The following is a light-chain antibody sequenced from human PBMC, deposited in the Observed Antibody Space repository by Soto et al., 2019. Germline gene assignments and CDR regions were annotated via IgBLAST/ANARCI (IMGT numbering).Light chain of an antibody. CDR2: ASS. J-gene: IGKJ2*01. Sequence: DIQMTQSPSSLSGSVGDRVTITCRARQSISSYLNWYQQKPGKAPKLLIYASSSLQSGVPSRFSGSRSGTDFTLTINNLQPEDFATYYCQQSFTTPYTFGQGTKLEIK. V-gene: IGKV1-39*01. CDR1: QSISSY. CDR3: QQSFTTPYT.